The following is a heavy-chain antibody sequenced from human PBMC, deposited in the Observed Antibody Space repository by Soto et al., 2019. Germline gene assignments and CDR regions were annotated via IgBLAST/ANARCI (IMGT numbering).Heavy chain of an antibody. CDR2: IYYSGST. J-gene: IGHJ6*03. Sequence: SETLSLTCTVSGGSISSYYWSWIRQPPGKGLEWIGYIYYSGSTNYNPSLKSRVTISIDTSKNQFSLKLSSVTAADTAVYYCARCDFWSGYGLVYYYYMDVWGKGTTVTVSS. V-gene: IGHV4-59*08. CDR3: ARCDFWSGYGLVYYYYMDV. D-gene: IGHD3-3*01. CDR1: GGSISSYY.